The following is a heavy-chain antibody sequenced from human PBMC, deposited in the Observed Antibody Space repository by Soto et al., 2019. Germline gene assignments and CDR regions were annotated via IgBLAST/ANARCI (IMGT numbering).Heavy chain of an antibody. CDR2: INAGNGNA. D-gene: IGHD3-3*01. V-gene: IGHV1-3*01. J-gene: IGHJ6*04. CDR1: GYTFTSYA. CDR3: ARDRSYYDFWSGYGPMDV. Sequence: GASVKVSCKASGYTFTSYAMHWVRKAPGQRLEWMGWINAGNGNAKYSQKFQGRVTITRDTSASTAYMELSSLRSEDTAVYYCARDRSYYDFWSGYGPMDVWGKGTTVTVSS.